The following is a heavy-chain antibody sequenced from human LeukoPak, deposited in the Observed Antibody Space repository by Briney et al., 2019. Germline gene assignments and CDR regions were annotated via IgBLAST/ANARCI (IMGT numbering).Heavy chain of an antibody. D-gene: IGHD6-19*01. CDR2: INSDSSLM. Sequence: GGSLRLSCAASGFTFSIYRMNLLRQAPGKGLEWVSSINSDSSLMYYAESVKGRFTISRDNAKNSLYLQMNSMSAEDTAVYYCARSLGISVTGVDDAFDIWGQGTMVTVSS. V-gene: IGHV3-21*01. CDR1: GFTFSIYR. CDR3: ARSLGISVTGVDDAFDI. J-gene: IGHJ3*02.